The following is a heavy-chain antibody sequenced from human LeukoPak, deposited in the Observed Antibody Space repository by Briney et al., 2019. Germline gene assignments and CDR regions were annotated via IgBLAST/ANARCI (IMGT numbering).Heavy chain of an antibody. CDR2: IYYTGTT. CDR1: GGSISNSY. CDR3: ARDVDGLIDY. V-gene: IGHV4-59*12. D-gene: IGHD3-22*01. Sequence: PSETLSLTCTVSGGSISNSYWSWIRQPPGKGLEWIGYIYYTGTTNLNPSLKSRVTISVDTSKNQFSLKLTSVTAADTALYSCARDVDGLIDYWGQGTLVTVSS. J-gene: IGHJ4*02.